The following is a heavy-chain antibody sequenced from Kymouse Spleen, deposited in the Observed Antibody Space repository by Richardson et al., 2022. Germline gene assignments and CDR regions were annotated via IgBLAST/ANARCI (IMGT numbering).Heavy chain of an antibody. Sequence: QLQLQESGPGLVKPSETLSLTCTVSGGSISSSSYYWGWIRQPPGKGLEWIGSIYYSGSTYYNPSLKSRVTISVDTSKNQFSLKLSSVTAADTAVYYCARPNDILTGSHFDYWGQGTLVTVSS. D-gene: IGHD3-9*01. V-gene: IGHV4-39*01. CDR2: IYYSGST. CDR1: GGSISSSSYY. CDR3: ARPNDILTGSHFDY. J-gene: IGHJ4*02.